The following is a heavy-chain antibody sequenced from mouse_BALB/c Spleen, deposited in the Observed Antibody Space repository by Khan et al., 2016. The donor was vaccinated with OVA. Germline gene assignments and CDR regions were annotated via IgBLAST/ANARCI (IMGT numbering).Heavy chain of an antibody. CDR1: GYSITSGYN. V-gene: IGHV3-6*02. CDR2: ISYDGSF. CDR3: SRDYCGNCYFDY. D-gene: IGHD1-1*01. J-gene: IGHJ2*01. Sequence: EVQLQESGPGLVKPSQSLSLTCSVTGYSITSGYNWNLIRQFPGNKLEWMGYISYDGSFNYNPSLKNRISITRDTSKNTFFLQLNSVTTEDTATYYCSRDYCGNCYFDYWGQGTTLTVSS.